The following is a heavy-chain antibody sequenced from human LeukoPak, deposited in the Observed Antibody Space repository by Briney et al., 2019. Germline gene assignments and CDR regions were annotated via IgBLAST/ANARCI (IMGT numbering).Heavy chain of an antibody. CDR1: GGSFSGYY. V-gene: IGHV4-34*01. J-gene: IGHJ5*02. CDR2: INHSGST. CDR3: ARSANYYDSSGYYYGWLDP. D-gene: IGHD3-22*01. Sequence: SETLSLTCAVYGGSFSGYYWSWIRQPPGKGLEWIGEINHSGSTNYNPSLKSRVTISVDTSKNQFSLKLSSVTAADTAVYYCARSANYYDSSGYYYGWLDPWGQGTLVTVSS.